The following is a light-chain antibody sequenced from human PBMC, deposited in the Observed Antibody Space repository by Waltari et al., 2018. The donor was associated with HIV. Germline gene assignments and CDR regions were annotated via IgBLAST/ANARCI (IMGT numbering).Light chain of an antibody. V-gene: IGLV1-44*01. Sequence: QSVLTQPPSASGTPGQRVTISCSGSSSNIGGNTVNWYQQLPGTAPKLLIYSNKQRPSGVPDRFSGSKSGTSASLAISVLQSEDEADYSCAAWDDSLNGVAFGGGTKLTVL. CDR2: SNK. J-gene: IGLJ2*01. CDR3: AAWDDSLNGVA. CDR1: SSNIGGNT.